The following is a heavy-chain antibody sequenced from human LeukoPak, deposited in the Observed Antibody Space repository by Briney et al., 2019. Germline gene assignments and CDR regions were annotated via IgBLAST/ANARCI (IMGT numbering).Heavy chain of an antibody. J-gene: IGHJ3*02. CDR2: ISYDGSNK. CDR1: GFTFSSYA. D-gene: IGHD6-6*01. V-gene: IGHV3-30-3*02. Sequence: GGSLGLSCVASGFTFSSYAMHWVRQAPGKGLEWVAVISYDGSNKYYADSVKGRFTISRDNSKNTLYLQMNSLRAEDTAVYYCAILGSSSSGDDAFDIWGQGTMVTVSS. CDR3: AILGSSSSGDDAFDI.